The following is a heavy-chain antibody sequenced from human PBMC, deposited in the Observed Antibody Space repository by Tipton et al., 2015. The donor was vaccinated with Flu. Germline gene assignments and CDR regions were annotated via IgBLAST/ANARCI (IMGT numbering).Heavy chain of an antibody. V-gene: IGHV4-39*01. CDR3: GIYDIVTGSPFDS. J-gene: IGHJ4*02. Sequence: TLSLTCSVSGGSINKTTNYWGWIRQPPGKGLEWIGSIYSSGSTFYNPSLKSRVTISLDASKNQFSLKLTSVTAADTAMYYCGIYDIVTGSPFDSWGQGTPVTVSS. CDR1: GGSINKTTNY. D-gene: IGHD3-9*01. CDR2: IYSSGST.